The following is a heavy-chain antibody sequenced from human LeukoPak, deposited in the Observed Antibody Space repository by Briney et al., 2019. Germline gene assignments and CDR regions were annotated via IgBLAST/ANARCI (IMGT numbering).Heavy chain of an antibody. Sequence: ASVKVSCKASGYTFTSYGFSWVRQAPGQGPEWMGWISTYDGNTNYAQKLQGRVTMTTETSTSTAYMELRSLRSDDTAVYYCARELCNSSSCPLFDYWGQGTLVTVSS. J-gene: IGHJ4*02. CDR2: ISTYDGNT. V-gene: IGHV1-18*04. CDR1: GYTFTSYG. D-gene: IGHD2-2*01. CDR3: ARELCNSSSCPLFDY.